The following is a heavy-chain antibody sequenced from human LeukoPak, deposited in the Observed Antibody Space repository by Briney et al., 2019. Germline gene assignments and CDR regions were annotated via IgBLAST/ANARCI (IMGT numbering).Heavy chain of an antibody. J-gene: IGHJ4*02. CDR2: INHSGST. Sequence: PSGTLSLTCAVYGGSFSGYYWSWIRQPPGKGLEWIGEINHSGSTNYNPSLKSRVTISVDTSKNQFSLKLSSVTAADTAVYYCARLGSVDYWGQGTLVTVSS. V-gene: IGHV4-34*01. CDR3: ARLGSVDY. D-gene: IGHD1-26*01. CDR1: GGSFSGYY.